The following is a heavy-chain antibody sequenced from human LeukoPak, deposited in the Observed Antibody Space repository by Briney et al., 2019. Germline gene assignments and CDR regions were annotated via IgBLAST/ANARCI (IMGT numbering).Heavy chain of an antibody. CDR2: INHSGST. Sequence: SETLPLTCAVYGGSFSGYYWSWIRQPPGKGLEGIGEINHSGSTNYNPSLKSRVTISVDTSKNQFSLKLSSVTAADTAVYYCARGRYYSNYGAFDIWGQGTMVTVSS. J-gene: IGHJ3*02. CDR1: GGSFSGYY. V-gene: IGHV4-34*01. CDR3: ARGRYYSNYGAFDI. D-gene: IGHD4-11*01.